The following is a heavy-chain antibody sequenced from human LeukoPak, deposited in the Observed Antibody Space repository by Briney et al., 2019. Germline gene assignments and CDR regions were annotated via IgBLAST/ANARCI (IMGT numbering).Heavy chain of an antibody. CDR1: GGSFSGYY. V-gene: IGHV4-34*01. CDR2: INHSGST. D-gene: IGHD2-15*01. Sequence: SETLSLTCAVYGGSFSGYYWSWIRQPPGKGLEWIGVINHSGSTNYNPSLKSRVTISVDTSKNQFSLKLSSVTAADTAVYYCARARRSTATIDYWGQGTLVTVSS. CDR3: ARARRSTATIDY. J-gene: IGHJ4*02.